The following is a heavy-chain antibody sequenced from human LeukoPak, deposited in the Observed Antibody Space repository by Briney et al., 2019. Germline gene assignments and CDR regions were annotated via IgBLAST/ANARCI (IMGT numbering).Heavy chain of an antibody. D-gene: IGHD3-10*01. CDR3: ARDHDYYGSGSYYTY. V-gene: IGHV1-18*01. CDR1: GYSFISYG. Sequence: ASVKVSCKASGYSFISYGISWVRQAPGQGLEWMGWISAYNGNTNYAQKLQGRVTMSTDTSTSTAYMELRSLRSDDTAVYYCARDHDYYGSGSYYTYWGQGTLVTVSS. CDR2: ISAYNGNT. J-gene: IGHJ4*02.